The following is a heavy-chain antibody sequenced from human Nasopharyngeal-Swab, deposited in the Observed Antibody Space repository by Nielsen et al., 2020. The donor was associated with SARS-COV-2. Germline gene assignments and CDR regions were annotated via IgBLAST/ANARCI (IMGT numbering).Heavy chain of an antibody. J-gene: IGHJ5*02. Sequence: SVKVSCKASGGTFSSYAISWVRQAPGQGLEWMGRIIPILGIANYAQKFQGRVTITADKSTSTAYMELSSLRSEDTAMYYCARNDIAVAGTAWFDPWGQGTLVTVSS. D-gene: IGHD6-19*01. CDR1: GGTFSSYA. CDR2: IIPILGIA. V-gene: IGHV1-69*04. CDR3: ARNDIAVAGTAWFDP.